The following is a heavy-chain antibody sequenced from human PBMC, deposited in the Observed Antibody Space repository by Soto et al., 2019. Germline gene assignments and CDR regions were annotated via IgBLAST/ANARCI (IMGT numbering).Heavy chain of an antibody. D-gene: IGHD4-17*01. CDR3: AYGDYGVFDY. V-gene: IGHV4-30-4*01. CDR2: IYYSGST. CDR1: GGSISSGDYY. Sequence: SETLSLTCTVSGGSISSGDYYWILIRQPPGKGLEWIGYIYYSGSTYYNPSLKSRVTISVDTSKNQFSLKLSSVTAADTAVYYCAYGDYGVFDYWGQGTLITVSS. J-gene: IGHJ4*02.